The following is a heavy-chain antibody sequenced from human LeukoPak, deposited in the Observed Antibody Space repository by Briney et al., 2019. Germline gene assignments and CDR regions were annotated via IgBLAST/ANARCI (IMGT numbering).Heavy chain of an antibody. CDR2: IRDSGSST. Sequence: GGSLRLSCAASGFTFSSYATSWVRQAPGKGLEWVSAIRDSGSSTHYADSVKGRFTTSRDNSKNTLFLQMNSLRAEDTAVYYCAKLARIAAAGTDPSPFDYWGQGTLVTVSS. CDR1: GFTFSSYA. J-gene: IGHJ4*02. D-gene: IGHD6-13*01. CDR3: AKLARIAAAGTDPSPFDY. V-gene: IGHV3-23*01.